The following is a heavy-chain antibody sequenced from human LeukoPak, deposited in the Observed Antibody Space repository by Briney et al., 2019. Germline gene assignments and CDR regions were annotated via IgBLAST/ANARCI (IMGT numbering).Heavy chain of an antibody. J-gene: IGHJ4*02. CDR1: GGSINNYY. Sequence: PSETLSLTCTVSGGSINNYYWSWIRQPPGLGLEWTGYIYHRGNSNYNPSLKSRVAMSADTSKNQLSLRLGSVTAADTAIYYCGKTDIYFNPIDYWGPGSLVTVSS. V-gene: IGHV4-59*12. CDR3: GKTDIYFNPIDY. D-gene: IGHD3-9*01. CDR2: IYHRGNS.